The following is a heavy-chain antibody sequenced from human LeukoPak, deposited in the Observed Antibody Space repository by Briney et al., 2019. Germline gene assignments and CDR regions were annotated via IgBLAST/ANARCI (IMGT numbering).Heavy chain of an antibody. CDR1: GGSISSYY. Sequence: SETLSLTCTVSGGSISSYYWSWIRQPPGKGLEWIGYMYYSGSTNYNPSTNYNPSLKSRVTISVNTSKNQFSLKLSSVTAADTAVYYCARFHSYSSSWWTFDYWGQGTLVTVSS. J-gene: IGHJ4*02. V-gene: IGHV4-59*01. CDR3: ARFHSYSSSWWTFDY. D-gene: IGHD6-13*01. CDR2: MYYSGST.